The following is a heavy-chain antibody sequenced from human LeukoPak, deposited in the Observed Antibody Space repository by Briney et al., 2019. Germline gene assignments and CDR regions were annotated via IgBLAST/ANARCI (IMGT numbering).Heavy chain of an antibody. CDR2: IKQDGSEK. CDR3: ARDRLTVTSYDY. D-gene: IGHD4-17*01. J-gene: IGHJ4*02. Sequence: GGSLRLSCAASGFTSSSYWMSWVRQAPGKGLEWVANIKQDGSEKYYVDSVKGRFTISRDNAKNSLYLQMNSLRAEDTAVYYCARDRLTVTSYDYWGQGTLVTVSS. V-gene: IGHV3-7*01. CDR1: GFTSSSYW.